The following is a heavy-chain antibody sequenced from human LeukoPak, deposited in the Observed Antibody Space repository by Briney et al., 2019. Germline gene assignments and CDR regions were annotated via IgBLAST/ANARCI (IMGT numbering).Heavy chain of an antibody. D-gene: IGHD2-21*02. CDR3: AKDTRCGGDCYSVGNY. J-gene: IGHJ4*02. CDR1: GFTFSSYG. CDR2: ISYDGGNK. Sequence: PGRSLRLSCAASGFTFSSYGMHWVRQAPGKGLEWVAVISYDGGNKYYTDSVKGRFAISRDNSKNTLYLQLNSLKPEDTAVYYCAKDTRCGGDCYSVGNYWGQGTLVTVSS. V-gene: IGHV3-30*18.